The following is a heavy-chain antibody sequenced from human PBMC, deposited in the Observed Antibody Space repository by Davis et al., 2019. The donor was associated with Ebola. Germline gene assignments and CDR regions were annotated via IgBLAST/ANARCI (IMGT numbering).Heavy chain of an antibody. J-gene: IGHJ6*02. V-gene: IGHV3-33*01. CDR3: ARGGGTLSPYYGMDV. CDR1: GFTFNSYG. Sequence: GGSLRLSCAASGFTFNSYGMNWVRQAPGKGLEWVAIIWYNGSKKYYADSVKGRFTISRDNSKNTLYLQMNSLRAEDTAVYYCARGGGTLSPYYGMDVWGQGTTVTVSS. D-gene: IGHD2-15*01. CDR2: IWYNGSKK.